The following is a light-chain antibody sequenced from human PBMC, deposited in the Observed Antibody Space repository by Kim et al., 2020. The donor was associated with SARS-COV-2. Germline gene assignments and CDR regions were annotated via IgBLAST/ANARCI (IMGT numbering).Light chain of an antibody. CDR2: EDT. V-gene: IGLV3-25*03. CDR3: QSSDSSDTFWV. J-gene: IGLJ3*02. Sequence: PEHTARITCSGDAWPNQYAYWFQQKPGQAPVLVIYEDTERPSGIPERFSGSTSGTTVTLTISGVQAEDEADYYCQSSDSSDTFWVFGGGTQLTVL. CDR1: AWPNQY.